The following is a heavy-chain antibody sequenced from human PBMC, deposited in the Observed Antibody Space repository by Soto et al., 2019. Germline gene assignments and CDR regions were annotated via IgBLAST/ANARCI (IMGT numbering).Heavy chain of an antibody. V-gene: IGHV1-18*01. Sequence: QVQLVQSAGEVKKPGASVKVSCKASGYTFIRYGITWVRQAPGQGLEWMGWISPYNDYTIYAQKLQGRVTMPTDTSMRTVYLDLRSLKSDDKAVYYCARGGYYDNTWGKLSHYGLDVWGQGTSVTVSS. D-gene: IGHD3-16*01. J-gene: IGHJ6*02. CDR2: ISPYNDYT. CDR1: GYTFIRYG. CDR3: ARGGYYDNTWGKLSHYGLDV.